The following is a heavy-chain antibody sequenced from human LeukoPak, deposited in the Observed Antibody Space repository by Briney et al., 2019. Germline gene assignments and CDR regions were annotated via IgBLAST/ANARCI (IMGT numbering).Heavy chain of an antibody. V-gene: IGHV3-30*02. J-gene: IGHJ4*02. Sequence: GGSLRLSCAASGFTFSIYGMHWVRQAPGKGLEWVAFIRYDGSNKYYADSVKGRFTISRDNSKNTLYLQKNSLRAEDTAVYYCAKAGPLRFPTPFDYWGQGTLVTVSS. CDR3: AKAGPLRFPTPFDY. D-gene: IGHD3-3*01. CDR1: GFTFSIYG. CDR2: IRYDGSNK.